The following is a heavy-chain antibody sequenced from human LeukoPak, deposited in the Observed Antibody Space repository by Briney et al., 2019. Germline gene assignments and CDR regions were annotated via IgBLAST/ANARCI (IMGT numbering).Heavy chain of an antibody. CDR2: TRPDGSET. J-gene: IGHJ4*02. V-gene: IGHV3-7*01. CDR3: ARDASGYYDS. D-gene: IGHD3-22*01. Sequence: GGSLRLSCAASGFIFTNFWMGWVRQAPGRGLEWVANTRPDGSETYYVDSVKGRFTVSRDNAKNSLYLQMNTLRVEDTAVYFCARDASGYYDSWGQGTLVTVSS. CDR1: GFIFTNFW.